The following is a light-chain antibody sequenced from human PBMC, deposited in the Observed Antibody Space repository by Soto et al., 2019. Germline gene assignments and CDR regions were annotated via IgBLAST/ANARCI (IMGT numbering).Light chain of an antibody. CDR2: GAS. CDR1: QAISSN. J-gene: IGKJ4*01. V-gene: IGKV3-15*01. CDR3: QQYNNWPPLT. Sequence: EIVMTQSPATLSVSRGERATLSCRANQAISSNLAWYQQKPGQAPRLLIYGASTRATGIPDRFSGSGSGTEFTLTISSLQSEDFAVYYCQQYNNWPPLTFGGGTKVDIK.